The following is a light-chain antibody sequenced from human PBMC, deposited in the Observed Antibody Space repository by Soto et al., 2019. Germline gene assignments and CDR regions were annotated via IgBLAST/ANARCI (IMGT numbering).Light chain of an antibody. CDR2: YDD. CDR1: SSNIGNNV. V-gene: IGLV1-36*01. J-gene: IGLJ3*02. Sequence: QSVLTQPPSVSAAPRQRVTISCSGSSSNIGNNVVSWYQQVPGKAPKLLIYYDDLLPSGVSDRFSGSKSGTSASLAISGLQSDDEADYYCATWDDSLNNWVFGGGTKLTVL. CDR3: ATWDDSLNNWV.